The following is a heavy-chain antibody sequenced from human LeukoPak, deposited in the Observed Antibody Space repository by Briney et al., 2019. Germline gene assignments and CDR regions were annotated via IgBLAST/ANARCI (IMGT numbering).Heavy chain of an antibody. D-gene: IGHD2-21*02. CDR3: AKGGHDFNPFYW. J-gene: IGHJ4*02. Sequence: GGSLRLSCADSGFTFSTYAMGWVRQSPGKGLEWVSSIKGGGGDPFYADSVKGRFTISRANSKNTLFLQLNSLRAEDSAVYYCAKGGHDFNPFYWWGQGTLVTVSS. V-gene: IGHV3-23*01. CDR2: IKGGGGDP. CDR1: GFTFSTYA.